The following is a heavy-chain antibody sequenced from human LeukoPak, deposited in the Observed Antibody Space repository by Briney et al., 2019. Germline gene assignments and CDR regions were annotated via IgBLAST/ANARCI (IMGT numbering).Heavy chain of an antibody. CDR2: IYYTGST. D-gene: IGHD3-22*01. Sequence: SETLSLTCTVSGGSISRDYWSWIRQPPGKGLEWIGYIYYTGSTNYNPSLNSRVTISLETSKNQFSLNLSSVTAADTAVYYCARAIMGYDSSGLTAAPFDYWGQGTLVTVSS. V-gene: IGHV4-59*08. CDR3: ARAIMGYDSSGLTAAPFDY. J-gene: IGHJ4*02. CDR1: GGSISRDY.